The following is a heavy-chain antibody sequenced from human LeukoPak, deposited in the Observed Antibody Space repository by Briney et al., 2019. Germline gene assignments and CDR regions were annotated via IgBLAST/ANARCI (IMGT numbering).Heavy chain of an antibody. D-gene: IGHD3-16*01. Sequence: PGGSLRLSCAASGFTFSSFGMNWVRQAPGKGLEWVSSISGSGDSTNYADSVKGRFTISRDNSKSTLYLQMNNLRGEDTAVYYCTKGQVLRAAQIRFDPWGQGTLVTVSS. CDR2: ISGSGDST. CDR3: TKGQVLRAAQIRFDP. J-gene: IGHJ5*02. CDR1: GFTFSSFG. V-gene: IGHV3-23*01.